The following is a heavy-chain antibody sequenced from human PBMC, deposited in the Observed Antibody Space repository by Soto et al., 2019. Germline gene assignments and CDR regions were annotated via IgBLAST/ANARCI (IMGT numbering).Heavy chain of an antibody. D-gene: IGHD3-10*01. J-gene: IGHJ6*02. CDR2: IYYSGST. V-gene: IGHV4-61*01. CDR1: GGSVSSGSYY. Sequence: QVQLQESGPGLVKPSETLSLTCTVSGGSVSSGSYYWSWIRQPPGKGLEWIGYIYYSGSTNYNPSLKSRVTISVDTSKNQFSLKLSSVTAADTAVYYCARDYGSGSYPYYYYGMDVWGQGTTVTVSS. CDR3: ARDYGSGSYPYYYYGMDV.